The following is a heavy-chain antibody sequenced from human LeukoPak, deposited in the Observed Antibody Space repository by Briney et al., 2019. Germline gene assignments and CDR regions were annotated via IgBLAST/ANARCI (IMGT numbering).Heavy chain of an antibody. D-gene: IGHD3-3*01. Sequence: PGGSLRLSCAASGFTFSDYYMSWIRQAPGKGLEWVSYISSSGSTIYYADSVKGRFTISRDNAKNSLYLQMNSLRAEDTAVYYCASPESDFWSGAFDYWGQGTLVTVSS. V-gene: IGHV3-11*01. CDR1: GFTFSDYY. CDR2: ISSSGSTI. CDR3: ASPESDFWSGAFDY. J-gene: IGHJ4*02.